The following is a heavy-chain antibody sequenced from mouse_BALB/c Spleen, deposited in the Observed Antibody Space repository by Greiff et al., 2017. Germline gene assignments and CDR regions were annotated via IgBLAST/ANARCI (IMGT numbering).Heavy chain of an antibody. Sequence: EVQLVESGGGLVKPGGSLKLSCAASGFTFSDYYMYWVRQTPEKRLEWVATISDGGSYTYYPDSVKGRFPISRDNAKNNLYLQMSRLKSEDTAMYDCARGENYYGNYDAMDYWGQGTSVTVSS. J-gene: IGHJ4*01. V-gene: IGHV5-4*02. D-gene: IGHD2-1*01. CDR1: GFTFSDYY. CDR3: ARGENYYGNYDAMDY. CDR2: ISDGGSYT.